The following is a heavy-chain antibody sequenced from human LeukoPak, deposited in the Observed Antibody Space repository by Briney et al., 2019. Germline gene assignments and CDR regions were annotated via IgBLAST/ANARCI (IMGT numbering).Heavy chain of an antibody. CDR2: IYYSGST. Sequence: PSETLSLTCTVSGGSISSSSYYWGWIRQPPGKGLEWIGSIYYSGSTYYNPSLKSRVTISVDTSKNQFSLKLSSVTAADSALYYCARVGARVYWGQGTLVTVSS. D-gene: IGHD1-26*01. J-gene: IGHJ4*02. CDR1: GGSISSSSYY. V-gene: IGHV4-39*07. CDR3: ARVGARVY.